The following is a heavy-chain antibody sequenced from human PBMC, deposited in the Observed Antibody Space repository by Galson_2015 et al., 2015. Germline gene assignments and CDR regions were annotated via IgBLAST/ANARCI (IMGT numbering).Heavy chain of an antibody. CDR1: GYTFTSYG. D-gene: IGHD1-26*01. CDR3: ARAGPWELTSAFDI. CDR2: IIPIFGTA. Sequence: SVKVSCKASGYTFTSYGISWVRQAPGQGLEWMGGIIPIFGTANYAQKFQGRVTITADESTSTAYMELSSLRSEDTAVYYCARAGPWELTSAFDIWGQGTMVTVSS. V-gene: IGHV1-69*13. J-gene: IGHJ3*02.